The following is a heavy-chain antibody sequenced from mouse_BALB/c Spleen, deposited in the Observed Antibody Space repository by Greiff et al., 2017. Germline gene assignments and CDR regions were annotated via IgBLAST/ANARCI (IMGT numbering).Heavy chain of an antibody. V-gene: IGHV2-3*01. Sequence: QVQLKESGPGLVAPSQSLSITCTVSGFSLTSYGVSWVRQPPGQGLEWMGVIWGDGSTNYHSALISRLSISKDNSKCQVILTLNSLQTDDTAPYSCAQNLYYYGSSFYWYFDVWGAGTTVTVSS. D-gene: IGHD1-1*01. CDR2: IWGDGST. CDR1: GFSLTSYG. J-gene: IGHJ1*01. CDR3: AQNLYYYGSSFYWYFDV.